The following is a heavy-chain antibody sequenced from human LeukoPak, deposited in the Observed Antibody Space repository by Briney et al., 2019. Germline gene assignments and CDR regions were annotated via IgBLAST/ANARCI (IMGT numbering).Heavy chain of an antibody. D-gene: IGHD2-15*01. Sequence: GRSLRLSCVVSGFTFSSYGFHWVRQAPGKGLEWVAGISYDGSNEFYADSVKGRFTISRDNPKNTVYLQMNSLRAEDTAVYYCAKYRDIDQPFDYWGQGTLVTVSS. V-gene: IGHV3-30*18. CDR1: GFTFSSYG. J-gene: IGHJ4*02. CDR2: ISYDGSNE. CDR3: AKYRDIDQPFDY.